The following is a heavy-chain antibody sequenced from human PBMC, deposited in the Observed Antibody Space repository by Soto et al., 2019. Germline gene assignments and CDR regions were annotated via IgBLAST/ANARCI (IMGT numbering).Heavy chain of an antibody. Sequence: ASVKVSCKASGGTFSSYAISWVRQAPGKGLEWMGGFDPEDGETIHAQKFQGRVTMTEDTSTETAYMELSSLRSEDTAVYYCAAPLWSKYNYDYWGQGTLVTVSS. D-gene: IGHD3-10*01. CDR1: GGTFSSYA. CDR2: FDPEDGET. V-gene: IGHV1-24*01. J-gene: IGHJ4*02. CDR3: AAPLWSKYNYDY.